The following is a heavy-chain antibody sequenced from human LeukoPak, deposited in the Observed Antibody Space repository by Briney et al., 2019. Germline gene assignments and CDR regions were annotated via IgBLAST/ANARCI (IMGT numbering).Heavy chain of an antibody. V-gene: IGHV1-18*01. CDR2: ISPYNGNT. Sequence: ASVKVSCKASGYIFTSNGINWLGQAPGQGLEWMGWISPYNGNTRYAQTFQGRVTMSTDTSTSTAYIELRSLRSDDTAVYYCARDSSGFRTGPATFDPWRQGTMVTVCS. CDR3: ARDSSGFRTGPATFDP. CDR1: GYIFTSNG. J-gene: IGHJ5*02. D-gene: IGHD3-22*01.